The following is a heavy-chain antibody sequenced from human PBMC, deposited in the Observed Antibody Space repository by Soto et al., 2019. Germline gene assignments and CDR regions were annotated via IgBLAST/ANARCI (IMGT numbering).Heavy chain of an antibody. Sequence: SETLSLTCAVSGYSISSGYYWGWSRRPPGKGLDWIGSIYHRGSTYYNPSLKSRGTISVDTSKNQLSLKLSSVTAADTAVYYCAREGGHYGGKPYWGQGTLVTVSS. D-gene: IGHD4-17*01. J-gene: IGHJ4*02. CDR3: AREGGHYGGKPY. V-gene: IGHV4-38-2*02. CDR1: GYSISSGYY. CDR2: IYHRGST.